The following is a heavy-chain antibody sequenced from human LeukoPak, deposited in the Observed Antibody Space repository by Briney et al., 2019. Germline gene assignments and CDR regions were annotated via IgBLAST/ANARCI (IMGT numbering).Heavy chain of an antibody. V-gene: IGHV3-30-3*01. Sequence: GGSLRLSCAAAGFTFSNYAIHWVRQAPGKGVGWVAVILYDGSNKYYADSVKGRFTISRDNSKSTLYLQMTSLRAEDTALDYGARDMSMIVVVTLPDYWGQGTLVTVSS. CDR1: GFTFSNYA. CDR2: ILYDGSNK. D-gene: IGHD3-22*01. J-gene: IGHJ4*02. CDR3: ARDMSMIVVVTLPDY.